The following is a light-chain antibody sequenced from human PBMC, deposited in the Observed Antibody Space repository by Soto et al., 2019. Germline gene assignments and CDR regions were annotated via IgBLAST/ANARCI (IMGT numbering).Light chain of an antibody. V-gene: IGKV3-20*01. CDR2: GAS. Sequence: EIVLTQSPGTLSLSPGERATLSCRASQTISNTFLAWYQQRPGQAPRLLIYGASGRAAGIPDRFSGSGSGTAFTLSISRLEPEDFAAYHCQQLYTLPFTFGQGTRL. CDR1: QTISNTF. CDR3: QQLYTLPFT. J-gene: IGKJ5*01.